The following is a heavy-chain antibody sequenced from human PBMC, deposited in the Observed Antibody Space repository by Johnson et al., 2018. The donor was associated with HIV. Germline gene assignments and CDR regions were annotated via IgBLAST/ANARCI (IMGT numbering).Heavy chain of an antibody. V-gene: IGHV3-20*04. CDR3: ARDPTTQYSRLTGDFGAFDI. CDR1: RITFDDYD. CDR2: INWNGGTT. D-gene: IGHD7-27*01. Sequence: VQLVESGGGVVRPGGSLRLSCTASRITFDDYDMSWVRQAPGKGLEWVAGINWNGGTTGYADSVKGRFTIPRDNAKNSLYLQMNSLRAEDTALYYCARDPTTQYSRLTGDFGAFDIWGQGTMVTVSS. J-gene: IGHJ3*02.